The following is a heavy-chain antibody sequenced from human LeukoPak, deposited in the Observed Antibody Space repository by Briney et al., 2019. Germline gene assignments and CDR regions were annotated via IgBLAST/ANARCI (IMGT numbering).Heavy chain of an antibody. D-gene: IGHD4-17*01. CDR3: ARAEDGDYYFDY. J-gene: IGHJ4*02. Sequence: GGSLRLSCAASGFTVSSNYMSWVRQAPGKGLEWVSVIYSGGGTYYADSVKGRFTISRDNSKNTLYLQMNSLRAEDTAVYYCARAEDGDYYFDYWGQGTLVTVSS. V-gene: IGHV3-53*01. CDR2: IYSGGGT. CDR1: GFTVSSNY.